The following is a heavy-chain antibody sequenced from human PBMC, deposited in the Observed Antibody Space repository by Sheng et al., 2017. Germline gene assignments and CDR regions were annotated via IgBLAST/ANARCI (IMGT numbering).Heavy chain of an antibody. J-gene: IGHJ3*02. D-gene: IGHD1-26*01. CDR2: INSAGGST. CDR3: GRIRGGGSYLGGAFDM. CDR1: GFPFSSYA. V-gene: IGHV3-23*01. Sequence: EVQLWESGGGLVQPGGSLRLSCAASGFPFSSYAMSWVRQAPGKGLEWVSSINSAGGSTSYVDAVRGRFTISRDNSKNTLYLQMSSLRADDTAFYYCGRIRGGGSYLGGAFDMWGQGTMVTVSS.